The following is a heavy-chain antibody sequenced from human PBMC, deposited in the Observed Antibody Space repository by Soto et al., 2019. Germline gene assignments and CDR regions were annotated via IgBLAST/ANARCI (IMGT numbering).Heavy chain of an antibody. CDR1: GFTFSSYA. CDR3: ARDGPDIVVVVAARGDYYYGMDV. CDR2: ISYDGSNK. D-gene: IGHD2-15*01. Sequence: GGSLRLSCAASGFTFSSYAMHWVRQAPGKGLEWVAVISYDGSNKYYADSVKGRFTISRDNSKNTLYLQMNSLRAEDTAVYYCARDGPDIVVVVAARGDYYYGMDVWGQGTTVTVSS. V-gene: IGHV3-30*04. J-gene: IGHJ6*02.